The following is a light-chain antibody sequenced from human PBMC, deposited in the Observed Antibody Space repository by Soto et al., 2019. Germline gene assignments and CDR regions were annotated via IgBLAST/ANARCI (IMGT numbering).Light chain of an antibody. CDR1: QDISNY. V-gene: IGKV1-33*01. CDR2: DAS. J-gene: IGKJ2*01. Sequence: DIQMTQSPSSLSASVGDRVTITCQASQDISNYLNWYQQKPGKDPKLLIYDASNLETGVPSRFSGSGSETDFTFTISSLQPEDIATYYCQQYDNLPSVTFGQGTKLEIK. CDR3: QQYDNLPSVT.